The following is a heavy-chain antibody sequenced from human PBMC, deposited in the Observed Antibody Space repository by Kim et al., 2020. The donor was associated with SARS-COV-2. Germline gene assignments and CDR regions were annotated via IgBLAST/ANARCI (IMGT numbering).Heavy chain of an antibody. Sequence: GGSLRLSCAVSGFTFSSCAMHWVRQAPGKGLEWVSLISYDGTKKYYADSVKGRFTISRDNSKNTLYLQMNSLRAEDTAVYYCAKATEPYSSRYYFDYWGQGTLVTVSS. D-gene: IGHD6-13*01. CDR2: ISYDGTKK. CDR1: GFTFSSCA. CDR3: AKATEPYSSRYYFDY. V-gene: IGHV3-30*18. J-gene: IGHJ4*02.